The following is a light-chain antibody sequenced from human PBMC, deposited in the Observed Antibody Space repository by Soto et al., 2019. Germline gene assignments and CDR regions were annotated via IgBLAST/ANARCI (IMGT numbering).Light chain of an antibody. V-gene: IGKV3-20*01. CDR1: QSVNNGY. Sequence: EIVLTQSPGTLSLSPGERATLSCRASQSVNNGYLAWYQQKPGQAPRLLIYGASARATGIPDRFSGSGSGTAFILTISRLEPEDFAVFYCQQYGGSLPYTFGQGTKLEIK. J-gene: IGKJ2*01. CDR3: QQYGGSLPYT. CDR2: GAS.